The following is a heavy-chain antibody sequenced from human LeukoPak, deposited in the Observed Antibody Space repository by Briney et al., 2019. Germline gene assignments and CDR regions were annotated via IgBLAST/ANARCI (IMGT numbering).Heavy chain of an antibody. CDR1: GGSISSGGYS. D-gene: IGHD2-2*01. V-gene: IGHV4-34*01. J-gene: IGHJ5*02. Sequence: SETLSLTCAVSGGSISSGGYSWSWIRQPPGKGLEWIGEINHSGSTNYNPSLKSRVTISVDTSKNQFSLKLSSVTAADTAVYYCARAGDIVVVPAGNWFDPWGQGTLVTVSS. CDR2: INHSGST. CDR3: ARAGDIVVVPAGNWFDP.